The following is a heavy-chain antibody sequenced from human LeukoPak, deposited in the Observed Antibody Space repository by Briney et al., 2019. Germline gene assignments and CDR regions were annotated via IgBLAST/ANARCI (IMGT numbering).Heavy chain of an antibody. CDR2: GYYSGST. Sequence: SETLSLTCTVSGGSISNYYWNWIRQPPGKGLEWIGYGYYSGSTNYNPSLKSRVTISVDTSKNQFSLRLSSVTAADTAVYYCARMVGGASDYWGQGTLVTVSS. J-gene: IGHJ4*02. V-gene: IGHV4-59*01. D-gene: IGHD3-10*01. CDR3: ARMVGGASDY. CDR1: GGSISNYY.